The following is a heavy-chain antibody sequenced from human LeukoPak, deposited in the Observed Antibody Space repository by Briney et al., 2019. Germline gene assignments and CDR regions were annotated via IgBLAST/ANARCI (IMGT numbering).Heavy chain of an antibody. D-gene: IGHD1-1*01. V-gene: IGHV3-21*01. CDR2: ISPTGGAI. Sequence: GGSLRLSCAASGFTFSDYGMHWVRQAPGRGLEWVSSISPTGGAIFYADSLRGRFTISRDNAKNSLYLQMNSLRAEDTALYFCASGIRERGFDYWGQGTLVTVSS. CDR1: GFTFSDYG. J-gene: IGHJ4*02. CDR3: ASGIRERGFDY.